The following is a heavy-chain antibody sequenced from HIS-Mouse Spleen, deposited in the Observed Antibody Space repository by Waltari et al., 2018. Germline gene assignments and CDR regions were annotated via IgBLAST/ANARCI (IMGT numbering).Heavy chain of an antibody. Sequence: QVQLQQWGAGLLKPSETLSLTCAVYGGSFSGYYWSWIGQPPGKGLEWIGEINHSGSTNYNPSLKSRVTISVDTSKNQFSLKLSSVTAADTAVYYCARGRSPATVTIGYYFDYWGQGTLVTVSS. D-gene: IGHD4-17*01. V-gene: IGHV4-34*01. CDR1: GGSFSGYY. CDR3: ARGRSPATVTIGYYFDY. J-gene: IGHJ4*02. CDR2: INHSGST.